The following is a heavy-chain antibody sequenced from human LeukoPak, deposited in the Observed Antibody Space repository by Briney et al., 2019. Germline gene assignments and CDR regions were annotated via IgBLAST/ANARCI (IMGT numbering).Heavy chain of an antibody. V-gene: IGHV4-34*01. D-gene: IGHD3-22*01. Sequence: SETLSLTCAVYGGSFTNYFWSWVRQSPGKGLEWIGEVADYGSVNYNPSLQSRVTISLDTSKNHFSLKVSSMTAADTAVYYCARRRVTVIVESTFDSWGQGTLVTVSS. CDR2: VADYGSV. J-gene: IGHJ4*02. CDR3: ARRRVTVIVESTFDS. CDR1: GGSFTNYF.